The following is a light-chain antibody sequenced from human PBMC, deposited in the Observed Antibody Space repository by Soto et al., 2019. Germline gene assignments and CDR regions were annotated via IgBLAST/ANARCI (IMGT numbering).Light chain of an antibody. CDR3: QRLDNYPIT. CDR1: QGISSY. Sequence: DIQLTQSPSFWSASVGDRVTITCRASQGISSYLAWYQQKPGKAPKFLIYAASTLQSGVPSRFSGSGSGTEFTLTISSLQPEDFATYYCQRLDNYPITFGQGTRLEIK. CDR2: AAS. J-gene: IGKJ5*01. V-gene: IGKV1-9*01.